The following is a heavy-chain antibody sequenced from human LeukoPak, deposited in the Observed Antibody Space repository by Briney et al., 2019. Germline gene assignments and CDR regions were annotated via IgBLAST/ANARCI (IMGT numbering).Heavy chain of an antibody. CDR1: GFTFSSYA. CDR3: AKDARVIVVVPAAYDY. CDR2: ISGSGGST. J-gene: IGHJ4*02. D-gene: IGHD2-2*01. Sequence: GGSLRLSCAASGFTFSSYAMSWVRQAPGKGLEWVSAISGSGGSTYYADSVKGRFTISRDNSKNTLYLQMNSLRAEDTAVYYCAKDARVIVVVPAAYDYWGQGTLVTVSS. V-gene: IGHV3-23*01.